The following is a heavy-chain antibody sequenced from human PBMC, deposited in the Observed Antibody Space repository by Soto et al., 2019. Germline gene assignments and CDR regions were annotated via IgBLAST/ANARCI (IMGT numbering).Heavy chain of an antibody. D-gene: IGHD1-26*01. CDR2: IDWDDDK. V-gene: IGHV2-70*11. CDR1: GFSLTTSGVC. CDR3: VRQIGTNNWFDP. J-gene: IGHJ5*02. Sequence: ESGPTLVNPTQTLTLPCTFSGFSLTTSGVCVSWIRQPPGKALEWLARIDWDDDKYYSTSLKTRLTISKDTSKNQVVLTMTNMDPVDTATYYCVRQIGTNNWFDPWGQGTLVTVSS.